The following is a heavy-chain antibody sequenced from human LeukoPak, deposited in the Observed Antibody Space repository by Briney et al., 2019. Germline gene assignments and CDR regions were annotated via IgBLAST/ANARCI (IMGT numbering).Heavy chain of an antibody. V-gene: IGHV3-23*01. D-gene: IGHD5-18*01. CDR2: ITNSGGNT. CDR1: GFTFNSYA. J-gene: IGHJ4*02. CDR3: ARGYTCGY. Sequence: AGGSLRLSCAASGFTFNSYAMSWVRQAPGKGLEWVSGITNSGGNTYYADSVKGRFTISRDNSKSTLYLQMNSLRAEDTAVYYCARGYTCGYWGQGTLVIVSS.